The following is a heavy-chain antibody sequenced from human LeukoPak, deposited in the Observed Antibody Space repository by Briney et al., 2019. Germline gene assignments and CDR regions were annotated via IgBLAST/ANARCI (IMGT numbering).Heavy chain of an antibody. CDR1: GGSFNSGDYY. CDR2: INYSGSS. D-gene: IGHD3-9*01. Sequence: SETLSLTCTVSGGSFNSGDYYWVWIRQPPGKGLVWFVSINYSGSSSYNPSLKSRVTMTVDTSKSQFSLKLSSVTAADTAVYYCARRYCTPRYYDILTGYHYYYYYYMDVWGKGTTVTISS. J-gene: IGHJ6*03. CDR3: ARRYCTPRYYDILTGYHYYYYYYMDV. V-gene: IGHV4-39*07.